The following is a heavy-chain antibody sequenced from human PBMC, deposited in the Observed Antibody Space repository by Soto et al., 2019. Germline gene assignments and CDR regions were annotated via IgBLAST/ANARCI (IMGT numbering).Heavy chain of an antibody. CDR2: INAGNGNT. D-gene: IGHD1-20*01. J-gene: IGHJ4*02. CDR1: GYTYTSYA. Sequence: QVQLVQSGAEEKKPGASVKVSCKASGYTYTSYAMHWVRQAPGQRLEWMGWINAGNGNTKYSQKFQGRVTITRDTSASTAYMELSSLRSEDTAVYYCARGITLPTPLDYWGQGTLVTVSS. CDR3: ARGITLPTPLDY. V-gene: IGHV1-3*05.